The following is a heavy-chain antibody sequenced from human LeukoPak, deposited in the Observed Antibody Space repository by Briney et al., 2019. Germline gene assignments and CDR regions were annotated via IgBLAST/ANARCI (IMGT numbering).Heavy chain of an antibody. D-gene: IGHD2-21*02. V-gene: IGHV4-39*07. CDR3: ARWVTLLTATYHDAFDI. Sequence: SETLSLTCTVSGGSISSSSYYWGWIRQPPGKGLEWIGSIYYSGRTKSNPSLKSRVTISLDTSKNQLYLKLSSVTAADTAVYYCARWVTLLTATYHDAFDIWGQGTMVTVSS. CDR1: GGSISSSSYY. J-gene: IGHJ3*02. CDR2: IYYSGRT.